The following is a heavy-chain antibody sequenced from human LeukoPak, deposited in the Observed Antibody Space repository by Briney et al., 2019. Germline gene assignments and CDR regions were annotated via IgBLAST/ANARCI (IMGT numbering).Heavy chain of an antibody. Sequence: GGSLRLSCAAFGFTFSSYSMNWVRQAPGKGLEWVSSISSSSSYIYYADSVKGRFTISRDNAKNSLYLQMNSLRAEDTALYYCARGADYGLRYYFDYWGQGTLVTASS. CDR2: ISSSSSYI. J-gene: IGHJ4*02. D-gene: IGHD4-17*01. CDR3: ARGADYGLRYYFDY. CDR1: GFTFSSYS. V-gene: IGHV3-21*04.